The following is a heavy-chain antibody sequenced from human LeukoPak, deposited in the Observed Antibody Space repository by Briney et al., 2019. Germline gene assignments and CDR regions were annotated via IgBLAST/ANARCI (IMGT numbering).Heavy chain of an antibody. CDR1: GFAVSSNY. V-gene: IGHV3-53*01. CDR3: ARVLSGRGSLYDYYYYMDV. Sequence: GGSLRLSCAASGFAVSSNYMSWVRQAPGKGLEWVSVTYSNGRTYYADSVKGRFTISRDISKNTLYLQMNSLRAEDTAVYYCARVLSGRGSLYDYYYYMDVWGKGTTVTISS. CDR2: TYSNGRT. J-gene: IGHJ6*03. D-gene: IGHD3-10*01.